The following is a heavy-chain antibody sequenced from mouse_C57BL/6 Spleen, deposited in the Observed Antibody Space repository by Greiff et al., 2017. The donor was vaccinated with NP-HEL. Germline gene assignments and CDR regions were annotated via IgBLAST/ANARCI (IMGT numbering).Heavy chain of an antibody. V-gene: IGHV1-15*01. Sequence: QVQLKQSGAELVRPGASVTLSCKASGYTFTDYEMHWVKQTPVHGLEWIGAIDPETGGTAYNQKFKGKAILTADKSSSTAYMELRSLTSEDSAVYYCTRERAYYSKPWFAYWGQGTLVTVSA. CDR2: IDPETGGT. J-gene: IGHJ3*01. CDR3: TRERAYYSKPWFAY. D-gene: IGHD2-5*01. CDR1: GYTFTDYE.